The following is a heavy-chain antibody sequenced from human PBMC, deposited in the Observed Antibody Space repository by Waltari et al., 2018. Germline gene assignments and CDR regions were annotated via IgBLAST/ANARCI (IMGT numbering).Heavy chain of an antibody. J-gene: IGHJ4*02. CDR1: GYTFTAYY. D-gene: IGHD6-13*01. V-gene: IGHV1-2*06. CDR2: INPNSGGK. CDR3: ARDWSIAAAGTEY. Sequence: QVQLVQSGAEVKKPGASVKVSCKASGYTFTAYYMHWVRQAPGQGLEWMGRINPNSGGKNYAQKFQGRVTMTRDTSISTAYMELSRLRSDDTAVYYCARDWSIAAAGTEYWGQGTLVTVSS.